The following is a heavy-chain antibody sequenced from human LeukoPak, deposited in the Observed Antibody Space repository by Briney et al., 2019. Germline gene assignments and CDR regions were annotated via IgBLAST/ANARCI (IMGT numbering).Heavy chain of an antibody. V-gene: IGHV7-4-1*02. CDR3: ARQVGTASSHDFGH. D-gene: IGHD2-21*02. CDR2: INTYTRNP. J-gene: IGHJ4*01. CDR1: GYTFTTYV. Sequence: GASVKVSCKASGYTFTTYVLNWVRQAPGQGFEWMGFINTYTRNPTYAQGFTERFVFSLDTSVSTAYLQISNLKAEDTAVYYCARQVGTASSHDFGHWGHGTLVTVSS.